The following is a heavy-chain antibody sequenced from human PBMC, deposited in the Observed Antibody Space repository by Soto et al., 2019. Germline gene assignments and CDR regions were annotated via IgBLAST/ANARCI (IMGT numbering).Heavy chain of an antibody. CDR3: ARVSPYDFWSGYTNAFDI. CDR2: IYYSGST. V-gene: IGHV4-31*03. J-gene: IGHJ3*02. D-gene: IGHD3-3*01. CDR1: GGSISSRGYY. Sequence: SETLSLTCTVSGGSISSRGYYWSWIRQHPGKGLEWIGYIYYSGSTYYNPSLKSRVTISVDTSENHFSLKLSSVTAADTAVYYCARVSPYDFWSGYTNAFDIWGQGTMVTVSS.